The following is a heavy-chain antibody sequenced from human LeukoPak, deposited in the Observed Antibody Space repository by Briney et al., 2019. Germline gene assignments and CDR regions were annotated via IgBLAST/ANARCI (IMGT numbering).Heavy chain of an antibody. Sequence: SETLSLTCIVSGGSISSHYWSWIRQPPGKGLEWIGEINHSGSTNYNPSLKSRVTISVDTSKNQFSLKLSSVTAADTAVYYCARGHCSSTSCYLGGRSYFDYWGQGTLVTVSS. CDR2: INHSGST. D-gene: IGHD2-2*01. CDR3: ARGHCSSTSCYLGGRSYFDY. J-gene: IGHJ4*02. V-gene: IGHV4-34*01. CDR1: GGSISSHY.